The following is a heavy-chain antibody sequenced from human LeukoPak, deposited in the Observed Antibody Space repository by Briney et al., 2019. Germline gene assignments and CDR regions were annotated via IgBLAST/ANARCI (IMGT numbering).Heavy chain of an antibody. V-gene: IGHV3-7*01. CDR3: ARVEHSSWYGGEYFQH. Sequence: GGSLRLSCAASGFSFSTNWMNRVRQAPGKGLEWVANIKQDGSEKYYVDSVKGRFTISRDNAKNSLYLQMNSLRAEDTAVYYCARVEHSSWYGGEYFQHWGQGTLVTVSS. J-gene: IGHJ1*01. CDR2: IKQDGSEK. D-gene: IGHD6-13*01. CDR1: GFSFSTNW.